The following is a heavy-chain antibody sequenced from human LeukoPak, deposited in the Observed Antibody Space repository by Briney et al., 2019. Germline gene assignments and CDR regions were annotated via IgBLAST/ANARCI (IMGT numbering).Heavy chain of an antibody. CDR2: VDPEDGET. D-gene: IGHD2-2*01. J-gene: IGHJ4*02. CDR3: ATDLAAKCSSTSCYDY. V-gene: IGHV1-69-2*01. CDR1: GYTFTDYY. Sequence: ASVKVSCKASGYTFTDYYMHWVQQAPGKGLEWMGRVDPEDGETIYAEKFQGRVTITADTSTDTAYMELSSLRSEDTAVYYCATDLAAKCSSTSCYDYWGQGTLVTVSS.